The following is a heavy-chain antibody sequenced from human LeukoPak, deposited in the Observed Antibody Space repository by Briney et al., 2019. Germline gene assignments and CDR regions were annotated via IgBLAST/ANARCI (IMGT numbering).Heavy chain of an antibody. D-gene: IGHD6-13*01. CDR1: GFTFSSYG. Sequence: GGSLRLSCAASGFTFSSYGMHWVRQAPGKGLEWVAVISYDGSNKYYADSVKGRFTISRDNSKNTLYLQMNSLRAEDTAVYYCAKGDSSSWYLYYYYYYMDVWGKGTTVTVSS. V-gene: IGHV3-30*18. J-gene: IGHJ6*03. CDR3: AKGDSSSWYLYYYYYYMDV. CDR2: ISYDGSNK.